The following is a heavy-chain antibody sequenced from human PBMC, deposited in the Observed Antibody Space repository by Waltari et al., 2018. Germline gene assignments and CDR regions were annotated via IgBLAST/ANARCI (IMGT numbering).Heavy chain of an antibody. Sequence: QVQLVQSGAEVKKPGASVKVSCRASGFPFTAYYVQWVRQAPGQGLEWLGWMNSNSGATKTAPELQGRVTMTRDTSISTAYMEVSRLISDDTAVYYCARADLREVHGDFVGWFDRDVWGQGTTITVSS. D-gene: IGHD4-17*01. V-gene: IGHV1-2*02. CDR1: GFPFTAYY. J-gene: IGHJ6*02. CDR2: MNSNSGAT. CDR3: ARADLREVHGDFVGWFDRDV.